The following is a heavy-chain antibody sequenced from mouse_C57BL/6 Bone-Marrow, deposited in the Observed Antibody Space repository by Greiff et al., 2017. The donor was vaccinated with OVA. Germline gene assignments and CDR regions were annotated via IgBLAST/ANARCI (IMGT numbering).Heavy chain of an antibody. J-gene: IGHJ4*01. Sequence: VQLKESGAELVRPGASVKLSCTASGFNIKDDYMHWVKQRPEQGLEWIGWIDPENGDTEYASKFQGKATITADTSSNTAYLQLSSLTSEDTAVYYCARGGQFITTVVGAMDYWGQGTSVTVSS. CDR2: IDPENGDT. CDR3: ARGGQFITTVVGAMDY. V-gene: IGHV14-4*01. CDR1: GFNIKDDY. D-gene: IGHD1-1*01.